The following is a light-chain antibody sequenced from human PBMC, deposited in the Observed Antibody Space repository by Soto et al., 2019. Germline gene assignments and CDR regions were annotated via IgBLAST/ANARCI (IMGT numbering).Light chain of an antibody. J-gene: IGKJ1*01. Sequence: DIQMTQSPSTLSASVGDRVTITCRASQSISTWLAWYQQKPGKAPKVLIYKASSLESGVPSRFSGSGSGTEFTITISSLQPDDFATYYCHQYKTYTRTFGQGTKVEIK. CDR3: HQYKTYTRT. CDR1: QSISTW. V-gene: IGKV1-5*03. CDR2: KAS.